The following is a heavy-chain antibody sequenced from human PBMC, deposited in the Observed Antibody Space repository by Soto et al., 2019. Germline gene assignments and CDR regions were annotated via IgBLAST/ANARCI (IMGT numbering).Heavy chain of an antibody. J-gene: IGHJ4*02. D-gene: IGHD3-22*01. CDR2: IIPMFGTA. CDR3: ARQFDYESSGYYYPY. Sequence: ASVKVSCKASGGTFSRYAISWVRQAPGQGLEWMGGIIPMFGTANYAQKFQGRVTITAVESTSTAYMELSSLRSEDTAVYYCARQFDYESSGYYYPYWGQGTPVTVSS. V-gene: IGHV1-69*13. CDR1: GGTFSRYA.